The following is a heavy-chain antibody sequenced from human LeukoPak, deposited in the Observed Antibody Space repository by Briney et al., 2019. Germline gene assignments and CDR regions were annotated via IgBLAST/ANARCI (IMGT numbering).Heavy chain of an antibody. V-gene: IGHV1-69*05. D-gene: IGHD2-2*01. CDR3: ARTSLGYCSSTSCSYYYYYMDV. J-gene: IGHJ6*03. CDR1: GGTFSSYA. CDR2: IIPIFGTA. Sequence: SVKVSCKASGGTFSSYAISWVRQAPGQGLEWVGGIIPIFGTANYAQKFQGRVTITTDESTSTAYMELSSLRSEDTAVYYCARTSLGYCSSTSCSYYYYYMDVWGKGTTVTVSS.